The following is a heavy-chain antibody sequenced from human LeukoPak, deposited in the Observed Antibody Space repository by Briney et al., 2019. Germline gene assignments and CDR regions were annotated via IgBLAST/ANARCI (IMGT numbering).Heavy chain of an antibody. Sequence: GGSLRLSCAASGFTVSSNYMSWVRQAPGKGLEWVSVIYSGGSTYYADSVKGRFAISRDNSKNTLYLQMNSLRAEDTAVYYCASPPYGDYVSWGQGTLVTVSS. CDR3: ASPPYGDYVS. CDR2: IYSGGST. J-gene: IGHJ5*02. CDR1: GFTVSSNY. V-gene: IGHV3-53*01. D-gene: IGHD4-17*01.